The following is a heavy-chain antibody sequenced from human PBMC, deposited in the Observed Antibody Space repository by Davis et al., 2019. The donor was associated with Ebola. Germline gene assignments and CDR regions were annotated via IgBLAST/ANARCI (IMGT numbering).Heavy chain of an antibody. D-gene: IGHD6-19*01. CDR3: ASASIAVAGKDY. V-gene: IGHV3-7*03. J-gene: IGHJ4*02. CDR2: IKQDGSEK. Sequence: GESLKISCAASGFTFSSYWMSWVRQAPGKGLEWVANIKQDGSEKYYVDSVKGRFTISRDNAKNSLYLQMNSLRAEDTAVYYCASASIAVAGKDYWGQGTLVTVSS. CDR1: GFTFSSYW.